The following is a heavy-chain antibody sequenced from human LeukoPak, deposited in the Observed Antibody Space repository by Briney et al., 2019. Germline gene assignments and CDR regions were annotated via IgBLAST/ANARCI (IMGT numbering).Heavy chain of an antibody. V-gene: IGHV4-39*06. CDR3: ARDLGGSGSYYYYYGMDV. Sequence: SETLSLTCTVSGGSISSSSYYWVWIRQPPGKGLEWIGSIYYSGSTHYNSSLKSRLTISVDTSKNEFTLNVTSVTAADTAVYYCARDLGGSGSYYYYYGMDVWGQGTTVTVSS. CDR1: GGSISSSSYY. J-gene: IGHJ6*02. D-gene: IGHD3-10*01. CDR2: IYYSGST.